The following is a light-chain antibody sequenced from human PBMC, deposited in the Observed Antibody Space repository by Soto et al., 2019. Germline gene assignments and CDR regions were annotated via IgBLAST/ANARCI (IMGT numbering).Light chain of an antibody. CDR2: WAS. J-gene: IGKJ2*02. CDR1: QSVLYSSNNKNY. Sequence: DIVMTQSPDSLAVSLGERATINCKSSQSVLYSSNNKNYLAWYQQKPGQPPKLLIYWASTRESGVPDRFSGTGCGTDFTLAISSLQAEDGAVDYFVEYYSTPRTFGQGTKLEIK. V-gene: IGKV4-1*01. CDR3: VEYYSTPRT.